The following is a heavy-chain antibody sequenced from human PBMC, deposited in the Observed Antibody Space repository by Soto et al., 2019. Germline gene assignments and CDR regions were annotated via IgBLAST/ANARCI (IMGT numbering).Heavy chain of an antibody. Sequence: QVQLVQSGAEVKKPGASVKVSCKASGYTFTTYAMHWVRQAPGQRLEWMGWINAANGNTKYSQKFQGRVTITRDTSASTAYMELSSLRSEDTAVYTCARSLMIPAMVTFYYFDYWGQGTLVTVSS. D-gene: IGHD5-18*01. CDR2: INAANGNT. CDR1: GYTFTTYA. V-gene: IGHV1-3*01. CDR3: ARSLMIPAMVTFYYFDY. J-gene: IGHJ4*02.